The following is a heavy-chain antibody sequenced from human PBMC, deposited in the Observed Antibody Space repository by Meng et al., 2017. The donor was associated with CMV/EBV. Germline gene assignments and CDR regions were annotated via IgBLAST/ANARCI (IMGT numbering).Heavy chain of an antibody. D-gene: IGHD2-2*01. CDR2: IYYSGST. CDR1: GGSISSYY. CDR3: ARWGGGIVVVPAAMGIDY. V-gene: IGHV4-59*01. Sequence: GSLRLSCTVSGGSISSYYWSWIRQPPGKGLEWIGYIYYSGSTNYNPSLKSRVTISVDTSKNQFSLKLSSVTAADTAVYYCARWGGGIVVVPAAMGIDYWGQGTLVTVSS. J-gene: IGHJ4*02.